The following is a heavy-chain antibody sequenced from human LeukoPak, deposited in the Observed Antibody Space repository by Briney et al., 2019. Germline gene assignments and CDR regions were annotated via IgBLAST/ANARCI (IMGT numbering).Heavy chain of an antibody. CDR2: IRYDGSNK. D-gene: IGHD2-15*01. CDR3: AKEMDIVVVVAATGFDY. V-gene: IGHV3-30*02. Sequence: PGGSLRLSCAASGFTFSSYGMHWVRQAPGKVLEWVAFIRYDGSNKYYADSVKGRFTISRDNSKNTLYLQMNSLRAEDTAVYYCAKEMDIVVVVAATGFDYWGQGTLVTVSS. J-gene: IGHJ4*02. CDR1: GFTFSSYG.